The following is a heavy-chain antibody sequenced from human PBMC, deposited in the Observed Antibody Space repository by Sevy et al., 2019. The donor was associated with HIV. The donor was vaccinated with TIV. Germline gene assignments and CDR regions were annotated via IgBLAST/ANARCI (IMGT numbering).Heavy chain of an antibody. Sequence: GGSLRLSCAASGFNLTDYYINWIRQAPGKGLERVSSVSGSGGKRYNADSVKGRFTISRDNSKNTLYLQMNSLRAEDTAVYYCARRGNYYGDAFDFWGQGTVVTVSS. J-gene: IGHJ3*01. V-gene: IGHV3-23*01. CDR3: ARRGNYYGDAFDF. D-gene: IGHD3-10*01. CDR2: VSGSGGKR. CDR1: GFNLTDYY.